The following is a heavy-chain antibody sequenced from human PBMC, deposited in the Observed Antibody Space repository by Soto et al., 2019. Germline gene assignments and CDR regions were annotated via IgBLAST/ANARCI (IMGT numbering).Heavy chain of an antibody. D-gene: IGHD3-3*01. J-gene: IGHJ4*02. Sequence: EVQLLESGGGLVQPEGSLRLSCAASGFTFSSHAMSWVRQAPGKGLEWVSAISYSGTTTYYAESVKGRFTIPRDNSTNTLYLQMNSLRVEDTAIYYCAKRFTLFGEVKLSPDFDYWGQGTLVTVSS. CDR3: AKRFTLFGEVKLSPDFDY. CDR1: GFTFSSHA. V-gene: IGHV3-23*01. CDR2: ISYSGTTT.